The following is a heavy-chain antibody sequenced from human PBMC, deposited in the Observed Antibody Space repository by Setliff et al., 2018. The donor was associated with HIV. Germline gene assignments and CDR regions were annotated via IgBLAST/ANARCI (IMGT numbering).Heavy chain of an antibody. D-gene: IGHD3-16*01. CDR1: GGSISSGDYY. CDR2: IFSSGST. Sequence: SETLSLTCTVSGGSISSGDYYWGWIRQPPGKGLQWIGHIFSSGSTYYNPSLKSRVAISVDTSKNQVSLRLSSVTAADTAVYHCSRGSYYMDVWGKGTTVTVSS. CDR3: SRGSYYMDV. J-gene: IGHJ6*03. V-gene: IGHV4-39*01.